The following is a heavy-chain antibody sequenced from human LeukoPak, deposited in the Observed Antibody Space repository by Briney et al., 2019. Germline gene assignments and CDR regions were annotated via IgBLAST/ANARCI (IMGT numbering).Heavy chain of an antibody. D-gene: IGHD3-3*01. CDR1: GYTFISFD. Sequence: ASVKVSCKASGYTFISFDINWVRQATGQGLEWMGWISANSGNTKFAQKVQGRITMTTDTSTSTAYMELRSLRSDDTAIYYCARDRHYDASTVFDPWGQGTLVTVSS. CDR3: ARDRHYDASTVFDP. V-gene: IGHV1-18*01. CDR2: ISANSGNT. J-gene: IGHJ5*02.